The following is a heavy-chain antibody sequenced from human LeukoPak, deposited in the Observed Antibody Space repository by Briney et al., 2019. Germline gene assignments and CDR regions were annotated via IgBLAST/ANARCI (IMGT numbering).Heavy chain of an antibody. V-gene: IGHV3-23*01. D-gene: IGHD6-13*01. CDR1: GFTFSSYA. J-gene: IGHJ4*02. CDR2: ISGSGGST. CDR3: AKDLHRSFGSIAAAGTCLGY. Sequence: PGGSLRLSCAASGFTFSSYAMSWVRQAPGKGLEWVSAISGSGGSTYYADSVKGRFTISRDNSKNTLYLQMNSLRAEDTAVYYCAKDLHRSFGSIAAAGTCLGYWGQGTLVTVSS.